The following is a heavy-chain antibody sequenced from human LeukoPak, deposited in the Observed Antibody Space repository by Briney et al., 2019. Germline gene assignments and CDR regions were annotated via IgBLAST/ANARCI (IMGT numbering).Heavy chain of an antibody. Sequence: GGSLRLSCAASGFTFDDYGMSWVRQAPGKGLEWVSGINWNGGSTGYADSVKGRFTISRDNAKNSLYLQMNSLRAEDTALYYCARVSALGGSYYSSYDYWGQGTLVTVSS. CDR1: GFTFDDYG. J-gene: IGHJ4*02. CDR3: ARVSALGGSYYSSYDY. D-gene: IGHD1-26*01. CDR2: INWNGGST. V-gene: IGHV3-20*04.